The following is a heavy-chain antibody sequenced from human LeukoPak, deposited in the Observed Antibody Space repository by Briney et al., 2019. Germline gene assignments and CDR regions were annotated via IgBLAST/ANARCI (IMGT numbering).Heavy chain of an antibody. D-gene: IGHD2-21*01. CDR3: ARVHDYSLTYYFDY. V-gene: IGHV4-34*01. J-gene: IGHJ4*02. Sequence: SETLSLTCAVYGGSFSGYYWSWIRQPPGKGLEGIGEINHSGSTNNNPSLKSRVTISVDTSKNQFSLKVSSVTAEDTAMYYCARVHDYSLTYYFDYWGQGTLVTVSS. CDR2: INHSGST. CDR1: GGSFSGYY.